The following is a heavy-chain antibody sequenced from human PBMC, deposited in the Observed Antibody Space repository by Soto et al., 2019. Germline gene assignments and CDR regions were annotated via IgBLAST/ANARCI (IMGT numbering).Heavy chain of an antibody. V-gene: IGHV3-30*18. D-gene: IGHD3-9*01. CDR1: GFTFSSYG. J-gene: IGHJ6*02. Sequence: HPGGSLRLSCAASGFTFSSYGMHWVRQAPGKGLEWVAVISYDGSNKYYADSVKGRFTISRDNSKNTLYLQMNSLRAEDTAVYYCAKGRDDILTGYYNGGGMDVWGQGTTVTVSS. CDR2: ISYDGSNK. CDR3: AKGRDDILTGYYNGGGMDV.